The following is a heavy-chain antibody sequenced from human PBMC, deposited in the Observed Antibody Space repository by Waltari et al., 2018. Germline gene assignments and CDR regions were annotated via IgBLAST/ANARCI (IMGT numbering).Heavy chain of an antibody. V-gene: IGHV1-2*02. CDR1: GSTFTGYY. CDR2: VRHNNGDN. Sequence: QVQLAQSGAEEKKPGASVTLSCKASGSTFTGYYIHWGRRSPGQGLQWRGGVRHNNGDNKDAQKCQCRVTMTRDTSSNTAYMELSSLTSDETAVYYCARDGPGAGNDDLDYWGQGTLVSVSS. CDR3: ARDGPGAGNDDLDY. D-gene: IGHD3-16*01. J-gene: IGHJ4*02.